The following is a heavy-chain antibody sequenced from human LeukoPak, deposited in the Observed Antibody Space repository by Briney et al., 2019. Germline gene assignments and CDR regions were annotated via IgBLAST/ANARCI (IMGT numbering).Heavy chain of an antibody. Sequence: GGSLRLSCAASGFAFSSYWMHWVRQAPGKGLVWVSRINSDGSSTSYADSVKGRFSISRDNAKNTLYLQMNSLRAEDTAVYYCARGLYSSSYNDYWGQGTLVTVSS. V-gene: IGHV3-74*01. CDR1: GFAFSSYW. D-gene: IGHD6-6*01. CDR2: INSDGSST. J-gene: IGHJ4*02. CDR3: ARGLYSSSYNDY.